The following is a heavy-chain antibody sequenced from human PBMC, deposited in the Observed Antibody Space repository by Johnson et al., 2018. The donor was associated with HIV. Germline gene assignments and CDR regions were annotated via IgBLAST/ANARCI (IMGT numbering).Heavy chain of an antibody. CDR2: ITYDGSNK. Sequence: QVQLVESGGGVVQPGRSLRLSCVASGFTFRSYSMHWVRQAPGKGLEWVAIITYDGSNKYYADSVKGRFTISRDNSKNTLYLQMNSLRPEETGVYYCARDEWSRSSGDAFDIWGQGTMVTVSS. CDR1: GFTFRSYS. CDR3: ARDEWSRSSGDAFDI. D-gene: IGHD6-6*01. V-gene: IGHV3-30*04. J-gene: IGHJ3*02.